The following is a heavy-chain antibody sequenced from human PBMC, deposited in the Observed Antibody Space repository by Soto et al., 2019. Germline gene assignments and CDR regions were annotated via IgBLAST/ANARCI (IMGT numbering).Heavy chain of an antibody. J-gene: IGHJ4*02. CDR1: GGSISSSNW. CDR3: ARVRSGSYFSRPYYFDY. D-gene: IGHD1-26*01. V-gene: IGHV4-4*02. Sequence: QVQLQESGPGLVKPSGTLSLTCAVSGGSISSSNWWSWVRQPPGKGLEWIGEIYHSGSTNYNPSLKSRVTISVDKSKNQFSLKLSSVTAADTAVYYCARVRSGSYFSRPYYFDYWGQGTLVTVSS. CDR2: IYHSGST.